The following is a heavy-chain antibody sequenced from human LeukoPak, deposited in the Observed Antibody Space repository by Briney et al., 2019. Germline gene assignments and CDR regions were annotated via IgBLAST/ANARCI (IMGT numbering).Heavy chain of an antibody. D-gene: IGHD3-10*01. CDR1: GGPISSYY. CDR3: ARLRGSGSYYLDY. V-gene: IGHV4-59*08. J-gene: IGHJ4*02. CDR2: IYYSGST. Sequence: SETLSLTCTVSGGPISSYYWSWIRQPPGKGLEWIGYIYYSGSTNYNPSLKSRVTISVDTSKNQFSLKLSSVTAADTAVYYCARLRGSGSYYLDYWGQGTLVTVTP.